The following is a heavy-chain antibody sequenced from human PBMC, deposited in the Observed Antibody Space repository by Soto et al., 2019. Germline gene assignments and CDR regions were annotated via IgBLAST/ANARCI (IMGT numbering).Heavy chain of an antibody. D-gene: IGHD1-7*01. CDR1: GFNFDNYG. V-gene: IGHV3-30*18. CDR2: ITYDGSFQ. CDR3: AKDRVGGTFYTPLAF. J-gene: IGHJ4*02. Sequence: PGGSLRLSCQASGFNFDNYGMHWVRQAPGKGLEWVAVITYDGSFQYYADSVKGRFTIPRDNSKNTLSLHLNTLKPEDTAVYHCAKDRVGGTFYTPLAFWGQGTLVTVS.